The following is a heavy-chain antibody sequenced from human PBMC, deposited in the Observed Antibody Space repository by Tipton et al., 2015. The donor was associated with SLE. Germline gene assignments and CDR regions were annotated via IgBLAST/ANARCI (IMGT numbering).Heavy chain of an antibody. CDR1: GGSISSRSYY. D-gene: IGHD3-16*01. V-gene: IGHV4-39*07. CDR2: IYYSGST. J-gene: IGHJ6*02. CDR3: ARDLYDYVWGSRGGGMDV. Sequence: TLSLTCTVSGGSISSRSYYWGWIRQPPGKELEWMGSIYYSGSTYYNPSLKSRVTISVDTSKNQFSLNLTSVTAADTAVYYCARDLYDYVWGSRGGGMDVWGQGTTVTVSS.